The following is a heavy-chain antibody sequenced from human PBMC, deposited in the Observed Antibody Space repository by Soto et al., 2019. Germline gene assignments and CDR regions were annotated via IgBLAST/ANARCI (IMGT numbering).Heavy chain of an antibody. CDR1: GYTFTSYG. Sequence: ASVKVSCKASGYTFTSYGISWVRQAPGQGLEWMGWISAYSGNTNYAQKLQGRVTMTTDTSTSTAYMELRSLRSDDTAVYYCARDIGWNDVSVGYYYYGMDVWGQGTTVTVSS. V-gene: IGHV1-18*01. CDR3: ARDIGWNDVSVGYYYYGMDV. D-gene: IGHD1-1*01. CDR2: ISAYSGNT. J-gene: IGHJ6*02.